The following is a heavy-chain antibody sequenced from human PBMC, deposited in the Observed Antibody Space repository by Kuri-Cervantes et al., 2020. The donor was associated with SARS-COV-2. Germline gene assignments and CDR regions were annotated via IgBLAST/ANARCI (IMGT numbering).Heavy chain of an antibody. J-gene: IGHJ4*02. Sequence: ASVKVSCKASGYTFTSYAMHWVRQAPGQRLEWMGWIIAGNGNTKYSQKFQGRVTITRDTSASTAYMELRNLRSDDTAVYYCARRSGYYYDSSGYDYWGQGTLVTVSS. D-gene: IGHD3-22*01. CDR3: ARRSGYYYDSSGYDY. V-gene: IGHV1-3*01. CDR1: GYTFTSYA. CDR2: IIAGNGNT.